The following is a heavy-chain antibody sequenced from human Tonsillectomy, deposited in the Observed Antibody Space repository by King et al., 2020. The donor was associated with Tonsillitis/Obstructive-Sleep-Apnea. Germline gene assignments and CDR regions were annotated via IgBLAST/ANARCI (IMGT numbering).Heavy chain of an antibody. Sequence: VQLVESGGGVVQPGRSLRLSFAASGFSFINYAMHWVRQAPGKGLEGVAVMWFDGSLSVKYYADSVEGRFTISRDNSNNTLYLQMSSLGDDETAVYYCARGGGVSGVVIPFDYWGQGTLVTVSS. J-gene: IGHJ4*02. D-gene: IGHD3-3*01. CDR2: MWFDGSLSVK. CDR1: GFSFINYA. V-gene: IGHV3-33*01. CDR3: ARGGGVSGVVIPFDY.